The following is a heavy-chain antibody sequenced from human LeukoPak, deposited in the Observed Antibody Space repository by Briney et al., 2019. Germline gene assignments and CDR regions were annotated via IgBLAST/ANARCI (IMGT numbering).Heavy chain of an antibody. D-gene: IGHD2-15*01. CDR3: ARVNIAPPYCSGGSCYSPYYGMDV. CDR1: GGSISSYY. CDR2: IYYSGST. J-gene: IGHJ6*02. Sequence: PSETLSLTCTVSGGSISSYYWSWIRQPPGKGLEWIGYIYYSGSTNYNPSLKSRVTISVDTSKNQFSLRLSSVTAADTAVYYCARVNIAPPYCSGGSCYSPYYGMDVWGQGTTVTVSS. V-gene: IGHV4-59*01.